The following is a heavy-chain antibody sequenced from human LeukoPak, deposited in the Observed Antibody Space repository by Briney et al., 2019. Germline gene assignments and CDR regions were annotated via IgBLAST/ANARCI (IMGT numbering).Heavy chain of an antibody. D-gene: IGHD2-2*01. CDR3: AKDRAYQVLSFWFDP. CDR2: ISYDGSNK. Sequence: GGSLRLSCAASGFTFSSSGMHWVRQAPGKGLEWVAVISYDGSNKYYADSVKGRFTISRDNSKNTLYLQMNSLRAEDTAVYYCAKDRAYQVLSFWFDPWGQGTLVTVSS. CDR1: GFTFSSSG. V-gene: IGHV3-30*18. J-gene: IGHJ5*02.